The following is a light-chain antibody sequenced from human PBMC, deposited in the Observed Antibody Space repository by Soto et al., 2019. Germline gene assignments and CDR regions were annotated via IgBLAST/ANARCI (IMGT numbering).Light chain of an antibody. CDR3: QQYCNSPPYT. Sequence: EIVLTQSPGTLSLSPGERATLSCRASQSVSNNYLAWYQQQPGQAPRLLIYGASSRATGVPDRFSGSGSWTDFTLTISTLEPEAFAVYYCQQYCNSPPYTFGQGTKLEIK. V-gene: IGKV3-20*01. J-gene: IGKJ2*01. CDR2: GAS. CDR1: QSVSNNY.